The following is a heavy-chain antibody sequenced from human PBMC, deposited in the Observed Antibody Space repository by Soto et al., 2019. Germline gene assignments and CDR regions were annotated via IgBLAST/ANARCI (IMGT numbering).Heavy chain of an antibody. V-gene: IGHV3-23*01. CDR2: ISGSGGST. CDR1: GFPFSIYA. J-gene: IGHJ4*02. D-gene: IGHD6-25*01. Sequence: QSGGSLRPSGAAAGFPFSIYAMSWVRQAPGKGLEWVSAISGSGGSTYYADSVKGRFTISRDNSKNTLYLQMNSLRADDTAVYYCAKATRGGAATLIRDYWGQGTLVTVSS. CDR3: AKATRGGAATLIRDY.